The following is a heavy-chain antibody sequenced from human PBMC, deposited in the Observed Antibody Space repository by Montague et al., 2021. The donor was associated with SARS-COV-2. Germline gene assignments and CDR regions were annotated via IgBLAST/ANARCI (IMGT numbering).Heavy chain of an antibody. CDR3: ARETMTADAFDI. CDR2: VYIFGST. J-gene: IGHJ3*02. Sequence: SETLSLTCTVSGASVGSSDCGWIRQSPGKGPEWIGFVYIFGSTDYNPSRKGRATISRDTSKNQFSLKVRSVTAADTAVYYCARETMTADAFDIWGQGTMVTVSS. D-gene: IGHD1-14*01. V-gene: IGHV4-59*02. CDR1: GASVGSSD.